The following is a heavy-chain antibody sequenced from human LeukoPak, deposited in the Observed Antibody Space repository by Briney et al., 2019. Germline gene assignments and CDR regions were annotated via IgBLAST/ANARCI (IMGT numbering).Heavy chain of an antibody. D-gene: IGHD3-10*01. V-gene: IGHV3-7*01. J-gene: IGHJ4*02. Sequence: GGSLRLSCAASGFTFSSYWMSWVRQAPGKGLEWVANIKQDGSEKYYVDSVKGRFTISRDNAKNSLYLQMNSLRAEDTAVYYCARAAENGSGSYYRPYFDYWGQGTLVTVSS. CDR2: IKQDGSEK. CDR3: ARAAENGSGSYYRPYFDY. CDR1: GFTFSSYW.